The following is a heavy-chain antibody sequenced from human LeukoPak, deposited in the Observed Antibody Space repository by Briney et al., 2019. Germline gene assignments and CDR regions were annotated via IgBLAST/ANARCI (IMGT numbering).Heavy chain of an antibody. CDR2: IKQDGSEK. D-gene: IGHD2-2*01. Sequence: GGSLRLSCAASGFTFSSYWMSWVRQAPGKGLEWVANIKQDGSEKYYVDPVKGRFTISRDNAKNSLYLQMNSLRAEDTAVYYCAREYCSSTSCPRGYYFDYWGQGTLVTVSS. V-gene: IGHV3-7*03. CDR1: GFTFSSYW. CDR3: AREYCSSTSCPRGYYFDY. J-gene: IGHJ4*02.